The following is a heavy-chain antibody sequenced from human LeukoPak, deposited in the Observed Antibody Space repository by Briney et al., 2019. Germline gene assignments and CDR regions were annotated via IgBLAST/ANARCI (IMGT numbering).Heavy chain of an antibody. CDR3: AREAGHYYDSSGYYYRTDY. CDR1: GGTFSSYA. Sequence: SVKVSCKASGGTFSSYAISWVRQAPGQGLEWMGGIIPIFGTANYAQKFQGRVTITADESTSTAYMELSSLRSEDTAVYYCAREAGHYYDSSGYYYRTDYWGQGTLVTVSS. J-gene: IGHJ4*02. D-gene: IGHD3-22*01. CDR2: IIPIFGTA. V-gene: IGHV1-69*13.